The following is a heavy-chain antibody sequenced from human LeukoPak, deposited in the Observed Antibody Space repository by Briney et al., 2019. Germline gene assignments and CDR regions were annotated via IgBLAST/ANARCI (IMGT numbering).Heavy chain of an antibody. V-gene: IGHV1-46*01. D-gene: IGHD3-3*01. J-gene: IGHJ6*02. CDR1: GYTFTSYY. CDR3: ARESPVGSVLRFLEWSNENGYYCGMDV. CDR2: INPSGGST. Sequence: ASVKVSCKASGYTFTSYYMHWVRQAPGQGLEWMGIINPSGGSTSYAQKFQGRVTMTRDTSTSTVYMELSSLRSEDTAVYYCARESPVGSVLRFLEWSNENGYYCGMDVWGQGTTVTVSS.